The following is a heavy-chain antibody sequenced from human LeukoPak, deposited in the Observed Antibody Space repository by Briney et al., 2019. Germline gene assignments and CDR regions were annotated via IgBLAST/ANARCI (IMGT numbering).Heavy chain of an antibody. V-gene: IGHV4-59*01. D-gene: IGHD4-23*01. CDR1: GGSISSYY. CDR3: ASLGNEDGFDI. CDR2: IYYSGST. Sequence: PSETLSLTCTVSGGSISSYYWSWIRQPPGKGLEWIGYIYYSGSTNYNPSLKSRVTISVDTSKNQFSLRLSSVTAADTAVYYCASLGNEDGFDIWGQGTMVTVSS. J-gene: IGHJ3*02.